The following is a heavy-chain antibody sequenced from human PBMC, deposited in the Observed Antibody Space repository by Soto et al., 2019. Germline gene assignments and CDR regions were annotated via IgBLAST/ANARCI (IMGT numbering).Heavy chain of an antibody. CDR1: GGTFSSYT. Sequence: QVQLVQSGAEVKKPGSSVKVSCKASGGTFSSYTISWVRQAPGQGLEWMGRIIPILGIANYAQKFQVRVTITADKSTSTAYMELSSLRSEDTAVYYCARPKRYSSGWYVFDYWGQGTLVTVSS. J-gene: IGHJ4*02. D-gene: IGHD6-19*01. CDR2: IIPILGIA. CDR3: ARPKRYSSGWYVFDY. V-gene: IGHV1-69*02.